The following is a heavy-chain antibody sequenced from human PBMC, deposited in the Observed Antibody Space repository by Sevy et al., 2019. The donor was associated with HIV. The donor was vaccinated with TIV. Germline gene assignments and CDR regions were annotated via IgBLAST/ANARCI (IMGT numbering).Heavy chain of an antibody. Sequence: ASVKVSCKASGYTFTSYGISWVRQAPGQGLEWMGWISAYNGNTNYAQKLQGRVTMTTDTSTSTAYMGLRSLRSDDTAVYYCARDSGVYDFWSGYYRGKGYGMDVWGQGTTVTVSS. J-gene: IGHJ6*02. CDR3: ARDSGVYDFWSGYYRGKGYGMDV. V-gene: IGHV1-18*01. CDR2: ISAYNGNT. D-gene: IGHD3-3*01. CDR1: GYTFTSYG.